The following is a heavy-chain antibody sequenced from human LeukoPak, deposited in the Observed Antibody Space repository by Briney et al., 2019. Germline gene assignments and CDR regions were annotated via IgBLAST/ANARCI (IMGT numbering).Heavy chain of an antibody. J-gene: IGHJ4*02. CDR3: ARDLYGGSDSSSGDY. CDR1: GGTFSSYA. D-gene: IGHD6-6*01. Sequence: ASVKVSCKASGGTFSSYAISWVRQAPGQGLEWMGGIIPIFGTANYAQKFQGRVTTTADESTSTAYMELSSLRSEDTAVYYCARDLYGGSDSSSGDYWGQGTLVTVSS. V-gene: IGHV1-69*13. CDR2: IIPIFGTA.